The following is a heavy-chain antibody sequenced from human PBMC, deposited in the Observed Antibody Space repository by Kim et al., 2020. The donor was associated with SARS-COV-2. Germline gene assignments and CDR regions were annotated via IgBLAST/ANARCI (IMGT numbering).Heavy chain of an antibody. D-gene: IGHD2-15*01. Sequence: GGSLRLSCAASGFTVSSNYMSWVRQAPGKGLEWVSVIYSGGSTYYADSVKGRFTISRDNSKNTLYLQMNSLRAEDTAVYYCARGGLGSGGPEGAFDIWGQGTMVTVSS. CDR2: IYSGGST. CDR1: GFTVSSNY. J-gene: IGHJ3*02. CDR3: ARGGLGSGGPEGAFDI. V-gene: IGHV3-53*01.